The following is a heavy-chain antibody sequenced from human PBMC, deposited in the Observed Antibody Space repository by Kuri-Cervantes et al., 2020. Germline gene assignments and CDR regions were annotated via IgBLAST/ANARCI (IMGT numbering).Heavy chain of an antibody. CDR1: GGSISSYY. CDR3: ARGPRVTLNWFDP. CDR2: IYYSGST. V-gene: IGHV4-59*08. J-gene: IGHJ5*02. Sequence: SETLSLTCTVSGGSISSYYWSWIRQPPGKGLEWIGYIYYSGSTNYNPSLKSRVTISVDTSKNQFSLKLSSVTAADTAVYYCARGPRVTLNWFDPWGQGTLVTVSS. D-gene: IGHD2-21*02.